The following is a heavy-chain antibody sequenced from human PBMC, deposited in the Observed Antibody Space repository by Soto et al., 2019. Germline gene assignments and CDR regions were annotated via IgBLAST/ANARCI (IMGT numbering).Heavy chain of an antibody. J-gene: IGHJ5*02. D-gene: IGHD2-21*02. V-gene: IGHV1-18*01. CDR3: ARVLHPFDP. Sequence: QVQLVQSGAEVKKPGASVKVSCKASGYTFTSYGISWVRQAPGQGLEWMGWINAYNGNTNYAQKVQGRVTMTTDTSTSTAYMKLRSLSAYYTAVYYCARVLHPFDPWGQGTMVTVSS. CDR2: INAYNGNT. CDR1: GYTFTSYG.